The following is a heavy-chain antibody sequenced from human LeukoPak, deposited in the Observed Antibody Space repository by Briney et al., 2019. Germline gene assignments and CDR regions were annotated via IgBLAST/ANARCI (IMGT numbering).Heavy chain of an antibody. Sequence: GGSLRLSCAASGFTFSSYAMHWVRQAPGKGLEWVAVISYDGSNKYYADSVKGRFTISRDNAKNSLYLQMNSLRAEDTAVYYCARSMVRGVIITTAPDYWGQGTLVTVSS. CDR2: ISYDGSNK. CDR1: GFTFSSYA. V-gene: IGHV3-30-3*01. CDR3: ARSMVRGVIITTAPDY. J-gene: IGHJ4*02. D-gene: IGHD3-10*01.